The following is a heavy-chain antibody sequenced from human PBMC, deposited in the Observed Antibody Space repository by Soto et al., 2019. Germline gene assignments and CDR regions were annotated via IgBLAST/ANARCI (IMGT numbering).Heavy chain of an antibody. J-gene: IGHJ4*02. Sequence: GESLKISCKASGYSFSTYWIAWVRQMPGKGLEYMGIIYPGDSDTRYSPSFQGQVTISADKSTSTAYVQWSSLKASDTAMYYCARRATYYHYFDYWGQGTLVTVSS. CDR3: ARRATYYHYFDY. V-gene: IGHV5-51*01. CDR1: GYSFSTYW. D-gene: IGHD3-16*01. CDR2: IYPGDSDT.